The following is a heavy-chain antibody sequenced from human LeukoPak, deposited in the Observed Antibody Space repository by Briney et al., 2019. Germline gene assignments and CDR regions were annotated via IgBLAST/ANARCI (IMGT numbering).Heavy chain of an antibody. D-gene: IGHD4-17*01. CDR1: GYTFTGYY. V-gene: IGHV1-2*02. CDR2: INPNSGGT. CDR3: AREGDYVRYFDY. J-gene: IGHJ4*02. Sequence: ASVKVSCKASGYTFTGYYMHWVRQAPGQGLEWMGWINPNSGGTNYAQKFQGRVTMTRDTSISTAYMELSSLRSEDTAVYYCAREGDYVRYFDYWGQGTLVTVSS.